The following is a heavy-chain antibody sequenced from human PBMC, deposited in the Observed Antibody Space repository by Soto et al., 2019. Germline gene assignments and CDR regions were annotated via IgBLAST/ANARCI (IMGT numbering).Heavy chain of an antibody. CDR1: GFTFSSYA. Sequence: EVQLLESGGGLVQPGGSLRLSCAASGFTFSSYAMSWVRQAPGKGLEWVSAISGSGGSTYYADSVKGRFTIYRDNSKNTLYLQMNSLRAEDTDVYYCAKGGNDFWSGYYDSYYYYMDVWGKGTTVTVSS. D-gene: IGHD3-3*01. J-gene: IGHJ6*03. V-gene: IGHV3-23*01. CDR2: ISGSGGST. CDR3: AKGGNDFWSGYYDSYYYYMDV.